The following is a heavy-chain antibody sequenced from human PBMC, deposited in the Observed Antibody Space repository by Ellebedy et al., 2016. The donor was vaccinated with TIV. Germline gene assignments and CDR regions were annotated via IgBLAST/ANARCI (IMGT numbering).Heavy chain of an antibody. CDR3: AKVESDSTPRWDWFDP. CDR1: GFTFSTYG. D-gene: IGHD2-2*01. CDR2: ISYEGSNK. J-gene: IGHJ5*02. V-gene: IGHV3-30*18. Sequence: GESLKISCAASGFTFSTYGMHWVRQAPGKGLEWVAVISYEGSNKQYADSVKGRFTISRDNSKNTMYLQMNSLRAEDTGIYYCAKVESDSTPRWDWFDPWGQGTLVTVSS.